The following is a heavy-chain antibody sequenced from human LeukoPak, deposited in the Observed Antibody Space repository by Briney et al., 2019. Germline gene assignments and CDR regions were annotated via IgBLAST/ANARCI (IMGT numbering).Heavy chain of an antibody. J-gene: IGHJ4*02. V-gene: IGHV3-74*01. Sequence: PGGSLRLSCAASGFTFSSYAMSWVRQAPGKGLEWVSRINGDGSATNYAGSMKGRSTISRDNARNIVYLQMNSLREDDTAVYYCARDLNWGQVDYWGQGTLVTVSS. CDR1: GFTFSSYA. CDR2: INGDGSAT. CDR3: ARDLNWGQVDY. D-gene: IGHD7-27*01.